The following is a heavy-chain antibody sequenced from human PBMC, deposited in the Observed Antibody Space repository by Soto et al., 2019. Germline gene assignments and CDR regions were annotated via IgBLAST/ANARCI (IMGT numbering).Heavy chain of an antibody. J-gene: IGHJ4*02. CDR2: INSDGSST. V-gene: IGHV3-74*01. D-gene: IGHD2-15*01. CDR1: GFTFSSYW. Sequence: EVQLVESGGGLVQPGGSLRLSCAASGFTFSSYWMHWVRQAPGKGLVWVSRINSDGSSTSYADSVKGRFTISRDNAKNTLYLQMNSLRAEDTAVYYCVRTSLVVAAATREDYWGQGTLATFSS. CDR3: VRTSLVVAAATREDY.